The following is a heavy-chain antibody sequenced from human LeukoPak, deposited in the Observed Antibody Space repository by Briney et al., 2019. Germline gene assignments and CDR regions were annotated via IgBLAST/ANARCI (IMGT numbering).Heavy chain of an antibody. V-gene: IGHV3-48*03. CDR1: GFLFSSFE. CDR2: ISSSGITI. CDR3: ARDHDYGDLPDYYYYMDV. D-gene: IGHD4-17*01. Sequence: PGGSLRLSCAASGFLFSSFEVNWVRQAPGKGLEWVSYISSSGITIYYADSVKGRFTISRDNAKNSLYLQMNSLRAEDTAVYYCARDHDYGDLPDYYYYMDVWGKGTTVTVSS. J-gene: IGHJ6*03.